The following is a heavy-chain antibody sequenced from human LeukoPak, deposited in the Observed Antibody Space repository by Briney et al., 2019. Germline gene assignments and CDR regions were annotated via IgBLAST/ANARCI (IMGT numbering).Heavy chain of an antibody. Sequence: GGSLRLSCAASGFXFSSFAITWVRQAPGKGLKWVSTTSGSGGSTFSADSVKGRFTISRDNSKNTLNLQMNSLRAEDTAVYYCARVYCTSTSCYDDYWGQGTLVTVPS. D-gene: IGHD2-2*01. CDR2: TSGSGGST. J-gene: IGHJ4*02. V-gene: IGHV3-23*01. CDR1: GFXFSSFA. CDR3: ARVYCTSTSCYDDY.